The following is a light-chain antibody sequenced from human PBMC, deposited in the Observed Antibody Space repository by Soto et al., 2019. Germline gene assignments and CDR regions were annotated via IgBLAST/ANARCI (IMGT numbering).Light chain of an antibody. J-gene: IGKJ2*01. Sequence: EIVITQSPATLSVSPGERTTLSCRASQSVSSNLAWYQQKPGQAPRLLIYGASTRATGIPARFSGSGSGTEFTLTISSLQSLFLSVGYYRDLHT. CDR1: QSVSSN. CDR2: GAS. V-gene: IGKV3-15*01. CDR3: RDLHT.